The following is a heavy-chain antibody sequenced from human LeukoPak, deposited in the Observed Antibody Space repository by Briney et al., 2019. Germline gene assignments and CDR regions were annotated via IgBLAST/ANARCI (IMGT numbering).Heavy chain of an antibody. CDR1: GASISTYY. CDR3: VRVLDEDVDYGDYVPWFDP. CDR2: IYYSGGT. J-gene: IGHJ5*02. V-gene: IGHV4-59*01. Sequence: PSETLSLTCTVSGASISTYYWSRIRQAPGKGLEWIGYIYYSGGTKYNPALQSRGSISVDTSKNQFSLKLSSVTAADTAIYYCVRVLDEDVDYGDYVPWFDPWGQGTLVTVSS. D-gene: IGHD4-17*01.